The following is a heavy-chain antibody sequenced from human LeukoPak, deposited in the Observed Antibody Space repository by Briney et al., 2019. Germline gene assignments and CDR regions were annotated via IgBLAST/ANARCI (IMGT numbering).Heavy chain of an antibody. D-gene: IGHD5-18*01. V-gene: IGHV3-30-3*01. Sequence: PGRSLRLSCAASGFTFSSYAMHWVRQAPGKGLEWVAVISYDGSNKYYADSVKGRFTISRDNSKNTLYLQMNSLRAEDTAVYYCARDVDTAMAPIDYRGQGTLVTVSS. CDR2: ISYDGSNK. CDR3: ARDVDTAMAPIDY. CDR1: GFTFSSYA. J-gene: IGHJ4*02.